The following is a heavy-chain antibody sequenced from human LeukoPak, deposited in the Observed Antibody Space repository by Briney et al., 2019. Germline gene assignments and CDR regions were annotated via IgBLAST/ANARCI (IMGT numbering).Heavy chain of an antibody. CDR1: GGSISSGPYY. J-gene: IGHJ5*02. D-gene: IGHD6-13*01. CDR3: ARGYSSSWYLNWFDP. V-gene: IGHV4-39*07. CDR2: INHSGST. Sequence: SETLSLTCTVSGGSISSGPYYWGWIRQPPGKGLEWIGEINHSGSTNYNPSLKSRVTILVDTSKNQFSLKLSSVTAADTAVYYCARGYSSSWYLNWFDPWGQGTLVTVSS.